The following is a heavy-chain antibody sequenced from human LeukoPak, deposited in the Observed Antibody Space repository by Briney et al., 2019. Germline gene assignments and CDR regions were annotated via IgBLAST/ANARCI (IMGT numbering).Heavy chain of an antibody. CDR2: IWYDGTYK. V-gene: IGHV3-33*06. CDR1: GFTFSSYA. CDR3: AKDIWDGNGGYFHALDH. Sequence: GGSLRLSCAASGFTFSSYAMSWVRQAPGKGLEWVASIWYDGTYKFYGDSVKGRFTISRDDSKNTLYLQMNSLRVKDTAVYYCAKDIWDGNGGYFHALDHWGQGTLVTVSS. J-gene: IGHJ4*02. D-gene: IGHD3-22*01.